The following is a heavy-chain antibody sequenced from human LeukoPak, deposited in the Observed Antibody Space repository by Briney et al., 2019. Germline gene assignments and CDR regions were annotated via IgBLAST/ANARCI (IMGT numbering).Heavy chain of an antibody. Sequence: GESLKISCKGAGYSFTNSWIGWVRQMPGKGLEWMGIIYPGDSDTRYSPSFQGQVTISADKSISTAYLQWSSLKASDTAMYYCARLGYYDSSGYLDYWGQGTLVTVSS. J-gene: IGHJ4*02. CDR3: ARLGYYDSSGYLDY. CDR1: GYSFTNSW. D-gene: IGHD3-22*01. CDR2: IYPGDSDT. V-gene: IGHV5-51*01.